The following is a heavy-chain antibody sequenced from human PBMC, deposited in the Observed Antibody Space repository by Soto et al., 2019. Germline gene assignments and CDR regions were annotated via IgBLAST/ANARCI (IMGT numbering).Heavy chain of an antibody. Sequence: SETLSLTCTVSGGSISSGGYYWSWIRQHPGKGLEWIGYIYYSGSTNYNPSLKSRVTISVDKSKNQFSLKLSSVTAADTAVYYCARDRDYYDSSGYLSNWFDPWGQGTLVTVSS. J-gene: IGHJ5*02. CDR3: ARDRDYYDSSGYLSNWFDP. CDR2: IYYSGST. CDR1: GGSISSGGYY. D-gene: IGHD3-22*01. V-gene: IGHV4-31*03.